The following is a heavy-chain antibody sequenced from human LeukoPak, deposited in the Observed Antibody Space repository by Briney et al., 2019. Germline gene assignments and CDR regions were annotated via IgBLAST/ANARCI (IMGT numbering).Heavy chain of an antibody. CDR3: AKGGYSSFDTPLNWFDP. J-gene: IGHJ5*02. CDR1: GFTFSNYA. Sequence: PGGSLRLSCAASGFTFSNYAMSWVRQAPGKGLGWVSGISGSGGNTYYADSVKGRFTISRDNSKNTLHLQMNSLRAEDTAVYYCAKGGYSSFDTPLNWFDPWGQGTLVTVSS. D-gene: IGHD6-6*01. V-gene: IGHV3-23*01. CDR2: ISGSGGNT.